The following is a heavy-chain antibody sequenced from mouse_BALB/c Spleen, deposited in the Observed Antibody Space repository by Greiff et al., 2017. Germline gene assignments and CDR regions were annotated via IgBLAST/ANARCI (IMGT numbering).Heavy chain of an antibody. CDR2: ISSGSSTI. J-gene: IGHJ2*01. Sequence: EVMLVESGGGLVQPGGSRKLSCAASGFTFSSFGMHWVRQAPEKGLEWVAYISSGSSTIYYADTVKGRFTISRDNPKHTLFLQMTSLRSEDTAMYYCARSVGYFDYWGQGTTLTVSS. CDR1: GFTFSSFG. CDR3: ARSVGYFDY. V-gene: IGHV5-17*02.